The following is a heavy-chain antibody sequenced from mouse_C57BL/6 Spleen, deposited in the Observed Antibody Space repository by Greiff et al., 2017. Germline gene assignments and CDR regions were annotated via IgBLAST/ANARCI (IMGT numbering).Heavy chain of an antibody. CDR2: IYPGDGDT. Sequence: VQLQQSGAELVKPGASVKISCKASGYAFSSYWMNWVKQRPGKGLEWIGQIYPGDGDTNYNGKFKGKATLTADKSSSTAYMQLSSLTSEDSAVYFCARSVYYGNFIDYWGKGTTLTVSS. CDR3: ARSVYYGNFIDY. V-gene: IGHV1-80*01. CDR1: GYAFSSYW. J-gene: IGHJ2*01. D-gene: IGHD2-1*01.